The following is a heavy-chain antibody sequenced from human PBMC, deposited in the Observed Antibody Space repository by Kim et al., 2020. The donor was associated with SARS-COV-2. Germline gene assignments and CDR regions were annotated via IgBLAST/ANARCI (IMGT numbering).Heavy chain of an antibody. V-gene: IGHV3-23*01. Sequence: GGSLRLSCAASGFTFSSYAMSWVRQAPGKGLEWVSVISGSGADTYYADSVRGRFTISRDNSKNTLYLQMDSLRAEDTALYYCTQTGYYYDSSGSWGQGTLVTVSS. D-gene: IGHD3-22*01. CDR3: TQTGYYYDSSGS. CDR1: GFTFSSYA. J-gene: IGHJ4*02. CDR2: ISGSGADT.